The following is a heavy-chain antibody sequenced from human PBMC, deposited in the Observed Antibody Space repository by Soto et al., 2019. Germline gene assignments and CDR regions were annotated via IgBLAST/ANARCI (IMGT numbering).Heavy chain of an antibody. Sequence: GSLRLSCAASGFTFSSYAMSWVRQAPGKGLEWVSAISGSGGSTYYADSVKGRFTISRDNSKNTLYLQMNSLRAEDTAVYYCAKWIPLYYYDSSGYFDYWGQGALVTVSS. CDR1: GFTFSSYA. V-gene: IGHV3-23*01. CDR2: ISGSGGST. D-gene: IGHD3-22*01. J-gene: IGHJ4*02. CDR3: AKWIPLYYYDSSGYFDY.